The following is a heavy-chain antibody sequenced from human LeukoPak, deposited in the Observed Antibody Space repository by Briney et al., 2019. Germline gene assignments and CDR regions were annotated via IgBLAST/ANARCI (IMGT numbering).Heavy chain of an antibody. CDR2: IYPGDSDT. CDR1: GYSFTSYW. J-gene: IGHJ4*02. CDR3: ARGGHSYGHYGPSPQFDY. Sequence: GESLKISCKGSGYSFTSYWIGWVRQMPGKGLEWMGIIYPGDSDTRYSPSFQGQVTISADKSISTAYLQWSSLKASDTAMYYCARGGHSYGHYGPSPQFDYWGQGTLVTVSS. V-gene: IGHV5-51*01. D-gene: IGHD5-18*01.